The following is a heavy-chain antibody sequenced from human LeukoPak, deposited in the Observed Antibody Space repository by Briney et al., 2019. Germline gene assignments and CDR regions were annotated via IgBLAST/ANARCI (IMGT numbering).Heavy chain of an antibody. CDR3: ARDQAYSFDY. Sequence: GGSLRLSCAASGFTFSAYSMNWVRQAPEKGLEWVSHIGSSSSPIYYADSVKGRFTISRDNAKNSLYLQMDGLRAEDTAVYYCARDQAYSFDYWGQGTLVTVSS. CDR1: GFTFSAYS. D-gene: IGHD4-11*01. CDR2: IGSSSSPI. V-gene: IGHV3-48*01. J-gene: IGHJ4*02.